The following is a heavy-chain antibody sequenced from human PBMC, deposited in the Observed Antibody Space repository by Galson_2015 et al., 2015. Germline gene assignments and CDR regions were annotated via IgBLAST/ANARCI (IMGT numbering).Heavy chain of an antibody. CDR3: AKDLSPRERSGSYFDAFDI. V-gene: IGHV3-23*01. Sequence: SLRLSCAASGFTFSSYAMSWVRQAPGKGLEWVSAISGSGGSTYYADSVKGRFTISRDNSKNTLYLQMNSLRAEDTAVYYCAKDLSPRERSGSYFDAFDIWGQGTMVTVSS. CDR2: ISGSGGST. D-gene: IGHD1-26*01. CDR1: GFTFSSYA. J-gene: IGHJ3*02.